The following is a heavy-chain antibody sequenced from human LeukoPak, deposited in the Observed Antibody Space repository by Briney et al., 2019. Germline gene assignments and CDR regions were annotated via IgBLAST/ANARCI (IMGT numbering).Heavy chain of an antibody. CDR2: ISGSGGST. CDR3: AKFRTILTGRIDY. V-gene: IGHV3-23*01. CDR1: GFTFRSYS. Sequence: PGGSLRLSXAASGFTFRSYSMNWVRQAPGKGLEWVSAISGSGGSTYYADSVKGRFTISRDNSKNTLYLQMNSLRAEDTAVYYCAKFRTILTGRIDYWGQGTLVTVSS. D-gene: IGHD3-9*01. J-gene: IGHJ4*02.